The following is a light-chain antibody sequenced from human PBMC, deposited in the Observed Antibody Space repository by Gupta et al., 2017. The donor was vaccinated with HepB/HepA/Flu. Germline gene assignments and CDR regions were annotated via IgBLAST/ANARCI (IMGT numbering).Light chain of an antibody. V-gene: IGKV1-39*01. CDR1: QSIAGF. J-gene: IGKJ2*01. CDR3: HQSYSNPFT. CDR2: AAS. Sequence: DIQLTPSPSSLSAFVGDRVTITCRASQSIAGFLNWYQQKPGKAPKLLISAASTLQSGAPSRFSGSGSGTDFTLTINRLQSEDVATYYCHQSYSNPFTFGQGTKVEIK.